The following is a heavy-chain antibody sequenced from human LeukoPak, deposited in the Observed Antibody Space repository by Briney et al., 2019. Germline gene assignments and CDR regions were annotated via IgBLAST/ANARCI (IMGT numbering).Heavy chain of an antibody. Sequence: ASVKVSFKASGYIFTRYYIHWVRQAPGQGLEGMGWIHPNSGGTNYAQKFQGRVTMTRDTSISTAYMELSRLRSDDTAVYYCARVPGGYCSGGSCYTVNAFDIWGQGTMVTVSS. CDR1: GYIFTRYY. J-gene: IGHJ3*02. CDR3: ARVPGGYCSGGSCYTVNAFDI. V-gene: IGHV1-2*02. CDR2: IHPNSGGT. D-gene: IGHD2-15*01.